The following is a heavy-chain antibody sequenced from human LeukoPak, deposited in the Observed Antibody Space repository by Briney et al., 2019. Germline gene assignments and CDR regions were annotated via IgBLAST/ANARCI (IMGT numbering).Heavy chain of an antibody. D-gene: IGHD5-18*01. CDR1: GYTFTSYG. V-gene: IGHV1-18*01. CDR2: ISAYNGNT. Sequence: VASVKVSCKASGYTFTSYGISWGRQAPGQGLEWMGWISAYNGNTNYAQKLQGRVTMTTDTSTSTAYMELRSLRSDDTAVYYCARVRHSYGRGAFDIWGQGTMVTVSS. J-gene: IGHJ3*02. CDR3: ARVRHSYGRGAFDI.